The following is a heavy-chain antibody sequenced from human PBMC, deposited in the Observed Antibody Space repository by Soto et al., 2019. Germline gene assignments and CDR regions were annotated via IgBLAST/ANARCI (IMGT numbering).Heavy chain of an antibody. V-gene: IGHV3-30-3*01. J-gene: IGHJ6*02. D-gene: IGHD2-15*01. Sequence: GGSLRLSCAASGFTFSSYAMHWVRQAPGKGLEWVAVISYDGSNKYYADSVKGRFTISRDNSKNTLYLQMNSLRAEDTAVYYCARDGAHIVTSDGEDYGMDVWGQGTTVTVSS. CDR1: GFTFSSYA. CDR2: ISYDGSNK. CDR3: ARDGAHIVTSDGEDYGMDV.